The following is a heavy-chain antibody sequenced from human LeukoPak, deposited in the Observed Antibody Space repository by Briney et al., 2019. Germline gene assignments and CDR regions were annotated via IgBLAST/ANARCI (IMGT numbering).Heavy chain of an antibody. D-gene: IGHD3-22*01. CDR1: GGSISSYY. V-gene: IGHV4-59*01. CDR2: IYYSGST. CDR3: ARNYDSSGYTAFGY. Sequence: KPSETLSLTCTVSGGSISSYYWSWIRQPPGKGLEWIGHIYYSGSTNYNPSPKSRVTISVDTSKSQFSLNLSSVTAADTAVYYCARNYDSSGYTAFGYWGRGTLVTVSS. J-gene: IGHJ4*02.